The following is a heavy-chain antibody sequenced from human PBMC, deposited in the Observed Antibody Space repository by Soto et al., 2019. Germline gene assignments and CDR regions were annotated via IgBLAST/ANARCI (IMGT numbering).Heavy chain of an antibody. CDR3: ARPRGWDFGELSIIDY. D-gene: IGHD3-16*02. V-gene: IGHV5-51*01. Sequence: PGESLKISCKGSGYSFTSYRIGWVRQMPGKGLEWMGIIYPGDSDTRYSPSFQGQVTISADKSISTAYLQWSSLKASDTAMYYCARPRGWDFGELSIIDYWGQGTLVTVSS. CDR1: GYSFTSYR. J-gene: IGHJ4*02. CDR2: IYPGDSDT.